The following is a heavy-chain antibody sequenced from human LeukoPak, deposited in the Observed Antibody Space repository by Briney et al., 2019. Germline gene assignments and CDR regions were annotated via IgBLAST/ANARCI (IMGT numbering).Heavy chain of an antibody. D-gene: IGHD3-10*01. CDR2: IYFSGIT. V-gene: IGHV4-59*01. CDR3: ARDRDNYGSGSLLY. J-gene: IGHJ4*02. Sequence: PSETLSPTCTVSGGSMSTYYWSWIRQPPGKGLEWIGYIYFSGITNYNPSFKSRVTMSVDTSKNQFSLKLTSVTAADTAVYYCARDRDNYGSGSLLYWGQGTLVTVSS. CDR1: GGSMSTYY.